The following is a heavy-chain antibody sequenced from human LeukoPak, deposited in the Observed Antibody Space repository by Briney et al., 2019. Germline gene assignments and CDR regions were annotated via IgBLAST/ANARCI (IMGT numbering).Heavy chain of an antibody. Sequence: GGSLRPSCAASGFTFSNYGLSWVRPAPGKGLGWVSSISSSSSYIYYADSVKGRFTISRDNAKNSLYLQMNSLRAEDTAVYYCARGDDYYYYYMDVWGKGTTVTVSS. CDR2: ISSSSSYI. CDR3: ARGDDYYYYYMDV. V-gene: IGHV3-21*01. CDR1: GFTFSNYG. J-gene: IGHJ6*03.